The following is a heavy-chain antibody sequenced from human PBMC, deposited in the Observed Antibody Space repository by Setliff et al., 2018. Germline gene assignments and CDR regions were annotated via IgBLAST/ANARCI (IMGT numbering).Heavy chain of an antibody. D-gene: IGHD2-8*02. J-gene: IGHJ6*03. Sequence: PGGSLRLSCAASGFTFSFYSMNWVRQAPGKGLEWISYISSGSNSIDYADSVKGRFTIFRDNAKNSLYLQMDSLRAEDTAVYFCTRVWSMVSDFYYFYMDVWGKGTTVTVSS. CDR1: GFTFSFYS. CDR3: TRVWSMVSDFYYFYMDV. CDR2: ISSGSNSI. V-gene: IGHV3-48*01.